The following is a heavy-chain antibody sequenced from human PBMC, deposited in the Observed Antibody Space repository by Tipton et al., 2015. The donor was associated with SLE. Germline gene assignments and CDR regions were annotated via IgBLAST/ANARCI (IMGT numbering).Heavy chain of an antibody. D-gene: IGHD6-19*01. J-gene: IGHJ4*02. V-gene: IGHV4-59*11. CDR2: IYYSGGT. CDR1: GGSIKNHY. Sequence: TLSLTCIVSGGSIKNHYWSWIRQAPGMGPEWIGYIYYSGGTNYNPSLKSRVTMSVDTSKNQFSLKLTSLTAADTALYYCARNKAVAGTVIEYWGPGTLVTVSS. CDR3: ARNKAVAGTVIEY.